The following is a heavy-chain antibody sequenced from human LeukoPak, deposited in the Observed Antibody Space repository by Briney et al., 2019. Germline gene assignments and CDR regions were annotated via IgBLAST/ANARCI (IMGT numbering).Heavy chain of an antibody. CDR1: GFTFSSYA. Sequence: GGSLRLSCAASGFTFSSYAMSWVRQAPGKGLEWVSLIRGSGGTTYYADSVKGRFTISRDNSKNTLYLQMDSLRAEDTAVYYCAKEYWYDTRSSHVEGSTSDGWGQGTLVTVSS. CDR3: AKEYWYDTRSSHVEGSTSDG. CDR2: IRGSGGTT. D-gene: IGHD3-22*01. J-gene: IGHJ4*02. V-gene: IGHV3-23*01.